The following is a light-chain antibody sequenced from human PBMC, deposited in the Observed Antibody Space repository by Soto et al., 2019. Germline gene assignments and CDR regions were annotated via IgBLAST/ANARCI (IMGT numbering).Light chain of an antibody. CDR3: QQYCITPLT. CDR2: CAS. J-gene: IGKJ4*01. Sequence: DIVMTQSPDSLAVSLGERATINCKSSQSVLYSSNNKNYLAWYQQKPGQPPKLLIYCASTRESGVPDRFSGSGSGTDFTLTISSLQAEDVAVYYCQQYCITPLTFGGGTKVEIK. CDR1: QSVLYSSNNKNY. V-gene: IGKV4-1*01.